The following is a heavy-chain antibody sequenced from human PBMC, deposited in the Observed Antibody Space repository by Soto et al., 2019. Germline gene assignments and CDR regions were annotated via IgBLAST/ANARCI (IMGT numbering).Heavy chain of an antibody. J-gene: IGHJ4*02. D-gene: IGHD1-20*01. CDR3: ARLYNWNTPYFDY. CDR1: GGSISSGGYY. CDR2: IYYSGRT. Sequence: QVQLQESGPGLVKPSQTLSLTCTVSGGSISSGGYYWTWIRQRPGKGLEWIGFIYYSGRTSYNPSLKSRVTISVDTSKNQFSLKLSSVTAADTAVYYCARLYNWNTPYFDYWGQGTLVTVSS. V-gene: IGHV4-31*03.